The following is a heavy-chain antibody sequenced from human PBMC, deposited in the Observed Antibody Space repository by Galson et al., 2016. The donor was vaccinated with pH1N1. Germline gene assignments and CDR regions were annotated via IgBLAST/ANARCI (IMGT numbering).Heavy chain of an antibody. D-gene: IGHD1-7*01. V-gene: IGHV1-2*04. CDR3: ATSSPHITGTTGFFGLDV. CDR1: GYSFTTYY. CDR2: ISPDSGGT. Sequence: SVKVSCKAAGYSFTTYYMHWVRQAPGQGLEWMGWISPDSGGTVYAQKFQDWVTMTWDTSISTTYMEVTRLTSDDTAVYFCATSSPHITGTTGFFGLDVWGQGTTVTVSS. J-gene: IGHJ6*02.